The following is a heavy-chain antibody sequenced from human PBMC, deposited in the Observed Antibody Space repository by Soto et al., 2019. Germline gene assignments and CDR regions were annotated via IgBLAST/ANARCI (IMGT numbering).Heavy chain of an antibody. Sequence: QVQLVESGGGVVQPGKSLRLSCAASGFTFSSYAVHWVRQAPGKGLEWVALISYDGNNRYSADSVRGRFTISRDNSKNTLYLQMNSLRDEDTAVYYCARDLRTTVTTRGVWYFDLWGRGTLVTVSS. CDR1: GFTFSSYA. J-gene: IGHJ2*01. V-gene: IGHV3-30-3*01. D-gene: IGHD4-17*01. CDR3: ARDLRTTVTTRGVWYFDL. CDR2: ISYDGNNR.